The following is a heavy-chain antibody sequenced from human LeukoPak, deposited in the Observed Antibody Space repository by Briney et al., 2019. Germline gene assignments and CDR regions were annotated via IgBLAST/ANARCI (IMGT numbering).Heavy chain of an antibody. D-gene: IGHD2-2*01. V-gene: IGHV3-7*03. CDR1: GFTFSNYW. CDR2: IKTDGSEK. J-gene: IGHJ5*02. Sequence: GGSLRLSCEGSGFTFSNYWMGWVRQAPGKGLQWVANIKTDGSEKYYVDSVKGRFTISRDNSKNTLYLQMNSLRAEDTAVYYCAKDQERVPAAPGDWFDPWGQGTLVTVSS. CDR3: AKDQERVPAAPGDWFDP.